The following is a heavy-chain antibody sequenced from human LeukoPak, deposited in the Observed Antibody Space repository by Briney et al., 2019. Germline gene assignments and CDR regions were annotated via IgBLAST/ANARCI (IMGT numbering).Heavy chain of an antibody. V-gene: IGHV3-33*08. CDR3: AALAAAGTTHSVDY. J-gene: IGHJ4*02. Sequence: AGGSLRLSCAASGFTFSSYGMHWVRQAPGKGLEWVAVIWYDGSNKYYADSVKGRFTISRDNSKNTLYLQMNSLRAEDTAVYYCAALAAAGTTHSVDYWGQGTLVTVSS. CDR1: GFTFSSYG. D-gene: IGHD6-13*01. CDR2: IWYDGSNK.